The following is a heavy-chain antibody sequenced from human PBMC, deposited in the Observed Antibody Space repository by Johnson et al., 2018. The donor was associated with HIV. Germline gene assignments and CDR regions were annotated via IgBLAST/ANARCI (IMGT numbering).Heavy chain of an antibody. CDR2: IKSKTGGGTT. J-gene: IGHJ3*02. V-gene: IGHV3-15*01. D-gene: IGHD3-10*01. CDR1: GFRFSNAW. CDR3: TTDWEYYYGSGKLDAFDM. Sequence: MLLVESGGGLVKPGDSLRLSCTASGFRFSNAWMGWVRQAPGKGLEWLGRIKSKTGGGTTSSAAPVKGRFTISRDDSKDTVYLHMNSLKVDDTAVYYCTTDWEYYYGSGKLDAFDMWGQGTMVTVSS.